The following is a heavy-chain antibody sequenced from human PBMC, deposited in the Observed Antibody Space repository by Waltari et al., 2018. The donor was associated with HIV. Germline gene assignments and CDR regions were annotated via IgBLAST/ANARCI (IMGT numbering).Heavy chain of an antibody. Sequence: QARLVQSGAEVRKPGASVKVSCKTSGSTFTIYGISWVRQAPGQGLEWMGWISPYNGNTYYAQNLKGRVTLTTDSSRTAYMELRSLRSDDTAVYFCAREGYYYGSGTYAPPRYYGMDVWGQGTTVTVSS. CDR1: GSTFTIYG. V-gene: IGHV1-18*01. J-gene: IGHJ6*02. D-gene: IGHD3-10*01. CDR2: ISPYNGNT. CDR3: AREGYYYGSGTYAPPRYYGMDV.